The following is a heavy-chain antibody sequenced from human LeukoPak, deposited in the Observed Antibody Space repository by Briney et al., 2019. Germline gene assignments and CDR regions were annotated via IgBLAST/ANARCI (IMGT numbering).Heavy chain of an antibody. CDR2: ISSSSSYI. V-gene: IGHV3-21*01. CDR3: ARVTSIAVAGRSFDY. J-gene: IGHJ4*02. CDR1: GFTFSSYS. D-gene: IGHD6-19*01. Sequence: GGSLRLSCAASGFTFSSYSMNWVRQAPGKGLEWVSSISSSSSYIYYADSVKGRFTISRDNAKNSLYLQMNSLRAEDTAVYYCARVTSIAVAGRSFDYWGQGTLVTVSS.